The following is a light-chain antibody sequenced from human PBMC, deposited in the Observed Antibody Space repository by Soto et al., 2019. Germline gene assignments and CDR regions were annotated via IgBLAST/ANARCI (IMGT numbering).Light chain of an antibody. CDR3: LQDYNYPLT. V-gene: IGKV1-6*01. J-gene: IGKJ4*01. CDR1: QGIRND. Sequence: AIQMTQSPSSLSASVGDRVTITCRASQGIRNDLGWYQQKPGKAPKLLIYAASSLQSGVPSRFSGSGSGTAFTLTIGSLQPEDFATYYGLQDYNYPLTCGGGTKVEIK. CDR2: AAS.